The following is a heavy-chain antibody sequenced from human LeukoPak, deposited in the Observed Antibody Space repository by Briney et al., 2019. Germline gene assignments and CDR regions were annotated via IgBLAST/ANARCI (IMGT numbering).Heavy chain of an antibody. CDR2: IVTAGDT. J-gene: IGHJ4*02. CDR3: ASSLAYSSSWYAIDN. V-gene: IGHV3-13*01. CDR1: GFTFSNYD. Sequence: GGSLRLSCAAYGFTFSNYDMHWVRQAAGKVLEWVSGIVTAGDTYYPASVKGRFTISREYAKSSLYLQINSLSAGDTAVYYCASSLAYSSSWYAIDNWGQGTLVTVSS. D-gene: IGHD6-13*01.